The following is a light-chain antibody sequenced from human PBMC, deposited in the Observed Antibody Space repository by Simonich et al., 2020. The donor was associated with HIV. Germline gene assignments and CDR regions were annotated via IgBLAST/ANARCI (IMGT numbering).Light chain of an antibody. CDR2: GAS. CDR3: QQYYSIPLT. CDR1: QSISSN. V-gene: IGKV3D-15*01. Sequence: EIVMTQSPATLSVSPGERATLSCRASQSISSNLAWYQQKPGQAPRHLIYGASTRATGIPARFRGSGSGTEFTLTISSLQSEDFAVYYCQQYYSIPLTFGGGTKVEIK. J-gene: IGKJ4*01.